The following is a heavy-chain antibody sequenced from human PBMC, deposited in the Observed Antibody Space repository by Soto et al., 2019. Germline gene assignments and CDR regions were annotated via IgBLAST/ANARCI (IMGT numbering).Heavy chain of an antibody. Sequence: QVQLVQSGAEVKKPGSSVKVSCKASGGTFSSYAISWARQAPGQGLEWMGGIIPIFGTANYAQKFQGRVTITADESTSTAYMELSSLRSEDTAVYYCARVPYYYDSSGYYRTHYFDYWGQGTLVTVSS. CDR1: GGTFSSYA. V-gene: IGHV1-69*01. J-gene: IGHJ4*02. D-gene: IGHD3-22*01. CDR2: IIPIFGTA. CDR3: ARVPYYYDSSGYYRTHYFDY.